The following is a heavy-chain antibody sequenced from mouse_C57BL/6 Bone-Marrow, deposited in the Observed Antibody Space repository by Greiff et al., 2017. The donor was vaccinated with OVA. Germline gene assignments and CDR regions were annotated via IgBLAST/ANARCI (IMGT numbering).Heavy chain of an antibody. J-gene: IGHJ1*03. CDR2: IYPGGGYT. CDR3: ARSYIWYFDV. V-gene: IGHV1-63*01. Sequence: VQLQESGAELVRPGTSVKMSCKASGYTFTNYGIGWAKQRPGHGLEWIGDIYPGGGYTNYNETFKGKATLTSDKSSSTAYMQFSSLTSEDSAIYYCARSYIWYFDVWGTGTTVTVSS. CDR1: GYTFTNYG. D-gene: IGHD1-3*01.